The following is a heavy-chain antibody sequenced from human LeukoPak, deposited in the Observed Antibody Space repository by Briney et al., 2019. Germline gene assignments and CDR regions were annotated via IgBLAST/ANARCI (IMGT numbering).Heavy chain of an antibody. V-gene: IGHV3-7*01. Sequence: GGSLRLSCVASGFTFSNYWLTWVRQAPGKGLECVANIKQDGSEKSYVDSVKGRFTISRDNAKNSLYLQMNSLRAEDTAVYYCTCDLNKSDGLWGQGTMVTVSS. J-gene: IGHJ3*01. D-gene: IGHD2-8*01. CDR1: GFTFSNYW. CDR2: IKQDGSEK. CDR3: TCDLNKSDGL.